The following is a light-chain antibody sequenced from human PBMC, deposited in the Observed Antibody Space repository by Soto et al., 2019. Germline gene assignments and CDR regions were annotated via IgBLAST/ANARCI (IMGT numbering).Light chain of an antibody. CDR3: AAWDDSLSVVV. Sequence: QSVLTQPPSASGTPGQRVTISCSGSSSNIGSNYVYWYQQLPGTAPKLLIYRNNQRPSGVPDRFSGSKSGTSASLAISELRSEDEADYYCAAWDDSLSVVVFGGGTQLTVL. J-gene: IGLJ2*01. CDR1: SSNIGSNY. CDR2: RNN. V-gene: IGLV1-47*01.